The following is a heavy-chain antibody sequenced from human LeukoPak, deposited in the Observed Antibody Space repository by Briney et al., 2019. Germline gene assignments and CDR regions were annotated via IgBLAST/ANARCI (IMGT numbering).Heavy chain of an antibody. CDR1: GFTFSGYG. J-gene: IGHJ4*02. CDR3: ATGEYYFDY. Sequence: GRFLRLSCAASGFTFSGYGMHWVRQAPGKGLEWVAVISYDGSNKYYADSVKGRFTISRDNTKNTLYLQMNSLRAEDTAVYYCATGEYYFDYWGQGTLVTVSS. D-gene: IGHD3-10*01. CDR2: ISYDGSNK. V-gene: IGHV3-30*03.